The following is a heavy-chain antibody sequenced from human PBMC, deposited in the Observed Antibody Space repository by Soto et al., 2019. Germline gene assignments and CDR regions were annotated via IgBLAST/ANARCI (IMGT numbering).Heavy chain of an antibody. CDR1: GFAFSSYS. J-gene: IGHJ6*02. V-gene: IGHV3-21*01. D-gene: IGHD3-3*01. CDR2: ISSSSSYI. CDR3: ARDQSVGYYGFWSGYNYYYYYGMDV. Sequence: GGSQRLSCAASGFAFSSYSMNWVRQAPGKGLEWVSSISSSSSYIYYADSVKGRFTISRDNAKNSLYLQMNSLRAEDTAVYYCARDQSVGYYGFWSGYNYYYYYGMDVWGQGTTVTVSS.